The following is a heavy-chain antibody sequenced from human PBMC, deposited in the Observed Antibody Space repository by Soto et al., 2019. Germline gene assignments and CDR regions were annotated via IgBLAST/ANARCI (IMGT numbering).Heavy chain of an antibody. CDR2: IDPSDSYT. V-gene: IGHV5-10-1*01. CDR3: ASIAANYYYGMDV. Sequence: GELLKISCKGSGYSFTSYWISWVRQMPGKGLEWMGRIDPSDSYTNYSPSFQGHVTISADKSISTAYLQWSSLKASDTAMYYCASIAANYYYGMDVWGQGTTVTVSS. D-gene: IGHD6-6*01. J-gene: IGHJ6*02. CDR1: GYSFTSYW.